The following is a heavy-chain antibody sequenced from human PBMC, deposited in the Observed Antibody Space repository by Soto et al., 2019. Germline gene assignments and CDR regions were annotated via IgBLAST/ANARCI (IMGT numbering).Heavy chain of an antibody. V-gene: IGHV4-34*01. CDR3: ARGGRYYDILTDFDY. CDR2: INHSGST. D-gene: IGHD3-9*01. Sequence: PSETLSLTCAVYGGSFSGYYWSWIRQPPGKGLEWIGEINHSGSTNYNPSLKSRVTISVDTSKNQFSLKLSSVTAADTAVYYCARGGRYYDILTDFDYWGQGTLVTVSS. CDR1: GGSFSGYY. J-gene: IGHJ4*02.